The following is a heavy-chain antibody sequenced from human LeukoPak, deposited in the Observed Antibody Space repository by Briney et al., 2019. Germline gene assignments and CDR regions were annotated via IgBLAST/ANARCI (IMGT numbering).Heavy chain of an antibody. CDR3: ARSEGHYDNSGFYSRIDY. CDR2: LYYSGST. Sequence: KPSETLSLTCTVSGGSISSTKGFWGWIRQPPGKGLEWIGTLYYSGSTYYNPSLKSRVTMSVDTSKNQFSLKLSSVTAADTAVYFCARSEGHYDNSGFYSRIDYWGQGMLITVSS. D-gene: IGHD3-22*01. CDR1: GGSISSTKGF. V-gene: IGHV4-39*01. J-gene: IGHJ4*02.